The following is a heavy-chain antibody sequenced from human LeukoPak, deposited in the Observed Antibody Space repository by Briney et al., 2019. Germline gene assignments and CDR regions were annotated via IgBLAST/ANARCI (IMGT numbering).Heavy chain of an antibody. V-gene: IGHV1-8*01. Sequence: ASVKVSCKASGYTFTSYDINWVRQATGQGLEWMGWMNPNSGNTGYAQKFQGRVTMTRNTSISTAYMELSSLRSEDTAVYYCARVGHRITFGGVIVPHFDYWGQGTLVTVSS. CDR1: GYTFTSYD. J-gene: IGHJ4*02. CDR3: ARVGHRITFGGVIVPHFDY. D-gene: IGHD3-16*02. CDR2: MNPNSGNT.